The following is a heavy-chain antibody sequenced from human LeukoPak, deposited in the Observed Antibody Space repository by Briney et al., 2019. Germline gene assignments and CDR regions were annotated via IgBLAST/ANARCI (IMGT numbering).Heavy chain of an antibody. V-gene: IGHV4-34*01. J-gene: IGHJ6*02. Sequence: SETLSLTCAVYGGSFSGYYWSWIRQPPGKGLEWIGEINHSGSTNYNPSLKSRVTISVDTSKNQFSLKLSSVTAADTAVYYCARDWYSGSRRAYYYYGMDVWGQGTTVTVSS. CDR3: ARDWYSGSRRAYYYYGMDV. CDR2: INHSGST. CDR1: GGSFSGYY. D-gene: IGHD1-26*01.